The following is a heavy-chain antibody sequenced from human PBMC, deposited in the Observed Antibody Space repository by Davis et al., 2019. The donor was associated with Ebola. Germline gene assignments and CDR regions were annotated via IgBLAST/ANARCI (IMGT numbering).Heavy chain of an antibody. V-gene: IGHV4-34*01. CDR1: GESFSGYY. Sequence: MPSETLSLTCGVYGESFSGYYWSWLRQSPGKGLEWIGEINHSGSTNYNPSLESRVIISVDTSKNQFSLKLTSVTAADTAVYYCARDSGWLQSNYFDYWGQGTLVTVSS. D-gene: IGHD5-24*01. CDR3: ARDSGWLQSNYFDY. CDR2: INHSGST. J-gene: IGHJ4*02.